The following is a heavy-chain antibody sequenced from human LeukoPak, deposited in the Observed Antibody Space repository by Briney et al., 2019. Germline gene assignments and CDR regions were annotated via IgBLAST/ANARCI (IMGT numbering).Heavy chain of an antibody. CDR2: INPSSGGT. J-gene: IGHJ5*02. CDR3: ARGLDTAIWFDP. D-gene: IGHD5-18*01. V-gene: IGHV1-2*02. CDR1: GYAFIGYF. Sequence: ASVKVSCKTSGYAFIGYFIHWVRQPPGQGLEWMGWINPSSGGTNYAQKFQGRVTMTRDTSVSTAYMELSRLRSDDTAVYYCARGLDTAIWFDPWGQGTLVTVSS.